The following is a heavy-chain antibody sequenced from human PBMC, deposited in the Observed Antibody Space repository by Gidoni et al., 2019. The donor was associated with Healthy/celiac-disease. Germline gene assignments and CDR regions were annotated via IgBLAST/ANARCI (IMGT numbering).Heavy chain of an antibody. CDR1: GGSISSYY. V-gene: IGHV4-59*01. CDR3: ARARTVTTDYYYYYMDV. J-gene: IGHJ6*03. D-gene: IGHD4-4*01. Sequence: QVQLQESGPGLVKPSETLSLTCTVSGGSISSYYWSWIRQPPGKGLEWIGYIYYSGSTNYNPSLKSRVTISVDTSKNQFSLKLSSVTAADTAVYYCARARTVTTDYYYYYMDVWGKGTTVTVSS. CDR2: IYYSGST.